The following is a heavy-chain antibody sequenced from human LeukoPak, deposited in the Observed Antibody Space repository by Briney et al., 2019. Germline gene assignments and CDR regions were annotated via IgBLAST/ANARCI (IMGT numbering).Heavy chain of an antibody. D-gene: IGHD3-16*01. Sequence: SVKVSCKASGGTFSSYAISWARQAPGQGLEWMGGIIPIFGTANYAQKFQGRVTITADKSTSTAYMELSSLRSEDTAVYYCARVLKAGESPFDYWGQGALVTVSS. CDR1: GGTFSSYA. CDR2: IIPIFGTA. J-gene: IGHJ4*02. CDR3: ARVLKAGESPFDY. V-gene: IGHV1-69*06.